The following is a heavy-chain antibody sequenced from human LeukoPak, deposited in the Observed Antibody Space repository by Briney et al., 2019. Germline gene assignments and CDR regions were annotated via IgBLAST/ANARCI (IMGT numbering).Heavy chain of an antibody. D-gene: IGHD2-15*01. CDR1: GGSISSYY. CDR3: AKDSSVVVAATVDY. Sequence: SETLSLTCTVSGGSISSYYWSWIRQPPGKGLEWIGYIYYSGSTNYNPSLKSRVTISVDTSKNQFSLKLSSVTAADTAVYYCAKDSSVVVAATVDYWGQGTLVTVSS. J-gene: IGHJ4*02. CDR2: IYYSGST. V-gene: IGHV4-59*12.